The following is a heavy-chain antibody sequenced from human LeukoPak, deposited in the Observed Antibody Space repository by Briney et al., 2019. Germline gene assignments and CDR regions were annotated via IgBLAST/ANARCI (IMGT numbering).Heavy chain of an antibody. V-gene: IGHV4-61*01. Sequence: SETLSLTCTVSGGSVSSGSYYWSWIRQPPGKGLEWIGYIYYSGSTNYNPSLKSRVTISVDTSKNQFSLKLSSVTAADTAVYYCARIPIVPSSYFDYWGQGTLVTVSS. CDR2: IYYSGST. CDR1: GGSVSSGSYY. CDR3: ARIPIVPSSYFDY. D-gene: IGHD3-16*02. J-gene: IGHJ4*02.